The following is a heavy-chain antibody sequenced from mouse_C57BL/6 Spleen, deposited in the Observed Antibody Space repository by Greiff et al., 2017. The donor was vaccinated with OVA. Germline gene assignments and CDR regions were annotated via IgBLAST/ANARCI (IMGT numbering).Heavy chain of an antibody. J-gene: IGHJ4*01. CDR2: ISSGGSYT. V-gene: IGHV5-6*02. CDR3: ERHKHYAMED. CDR1: GFTFSSYG. Sequence: EVKLVESGGDLVKPGGSLTLTCAASGFTFSSYGMSWFRQTLDKRLVWVATISSGGSYTYYPDSVKGRFSISRDNAKNTLYLQMSSLKSEDTAMYYCERHKHYAMEDWGQGTSVTVAS.